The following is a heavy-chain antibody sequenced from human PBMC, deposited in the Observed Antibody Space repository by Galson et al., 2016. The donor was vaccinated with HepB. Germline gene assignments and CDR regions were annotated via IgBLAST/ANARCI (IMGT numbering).Heavy chain of an antibody. D-gene: IGHD6-13*01. CDR2: IRSKANSYAT. CDR3: TSGIMEAEDGVNFDF. J-gene: IGHJ4*02. CDR1: GFSFSAFP. Sequence: SLRLSCAASGFSFSAFPVHWVRQASGKGLEWIGRIRSKANSYATTYAESVKGRFIVSRDDSKSTAFLQMNNLKIEDTAVYYCTSGIMEAEDGVNFDFWGQGTLVTV. V-gene: IGHV3-73*01.